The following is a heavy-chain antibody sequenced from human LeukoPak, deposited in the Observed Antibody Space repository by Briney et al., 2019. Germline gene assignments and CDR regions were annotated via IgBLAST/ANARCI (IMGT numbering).Heavy chain of an antibody. CDR1: GFTFRSHA. CDR3: AKDFRIGYSAHFDY. CDR2: IYENGGTT. Sequence: PGGSLRLSCVGSGFTFRSHAMSWVRQAPEKGLEFVSGIYENGGTTYYADSVKGRFSISRDNSKNTLYLQMDSLRGEDTAVYYCAKDFRIGYSAHFDYWGQGALVTAS. D-gene: IGHD2-21*01. V-gene: IGHV3-23*01. J-gene: IGHJ4*02.